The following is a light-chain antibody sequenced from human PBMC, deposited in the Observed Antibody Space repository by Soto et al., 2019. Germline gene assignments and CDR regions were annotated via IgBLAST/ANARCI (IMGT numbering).Light chain of an antibody. V-gene: IGKV3-11*01. CDR3: QQRDNWLTIT. Sequence: EILMTQCPATLSVSPGEDVTLSCGASQSVPSRIAWYQQKPGQAPRLLIYDASYRATGIPARFSGSGSGTDFTLTISSLETADFAVYYCQQRDNWLTITFGHGTRLEIK. CDR1: QSVPSR. CDR2: DAS. J-gene: IGKJ5*01.